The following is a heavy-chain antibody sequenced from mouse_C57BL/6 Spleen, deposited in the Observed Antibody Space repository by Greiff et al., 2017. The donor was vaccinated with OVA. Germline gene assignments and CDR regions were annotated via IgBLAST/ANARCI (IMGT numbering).Heavy chain of an antibody. CDR1: GYTFTSYW. CDR2: INPSSGYT. D-gene: IGHD2-1*01. CDR3: ASNYDPYYYAMDY. V-gene: IGHV1-7*01. J-gene: IGHJ4*01. Sequence: QVQLKESGAELAKPGASVKLSCKASGYTFTSYWMHWVKQRPGQGLEWIGYINPSSGYTKYNQKFKDKATLTADKSSSTAYMQLSSLTYEDSAVYYCASNYDPYYYAMDYWGQGTSVTVSS.